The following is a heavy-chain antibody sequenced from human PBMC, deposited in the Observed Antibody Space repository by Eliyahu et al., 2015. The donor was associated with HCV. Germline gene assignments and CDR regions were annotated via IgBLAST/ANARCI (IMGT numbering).Heavy chain of an antibody. J-gene: IGHJ6*02. D-gene: IGHD1-26*01. CDR1: GFTFXSYA. Sequence: EVQLLESGGGLVQPGGSLRLSCXASGFTFXSYAMSWVRQAPGKGLEWVXAIGGSGGSTYYADSVKGRFTISRDNSKNTLYLQMNSLRAEDTAVYYCAKSPPYHAGGYRNGMDVWGQGTTVTVSS. V-gene: IGHV3-23*01. CDR2: IGGSGGST. CDR3: AKSPPYHAGGYRNGMDV.